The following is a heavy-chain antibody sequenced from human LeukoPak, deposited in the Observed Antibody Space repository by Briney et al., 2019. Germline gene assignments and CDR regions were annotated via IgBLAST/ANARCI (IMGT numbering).Heavy chain of an antibody. V-gene: IGHV4-30-4*01. CDR2: IYYSGST. J-gene: IGHJ6*02. Sequence: SETLSLTCTVSGGSNSSGDYCWSWIRQPPGKGLEWIGYIYYSGSTYYNPSLKSRVTISVDTSKNQFSLKLSSVTAADTAVYYLSRSYYYYYGMDVWGQGTKVNGSS. CDR3: SRSYYYYYGMDV. CDR1: GGSNSSGDYC.